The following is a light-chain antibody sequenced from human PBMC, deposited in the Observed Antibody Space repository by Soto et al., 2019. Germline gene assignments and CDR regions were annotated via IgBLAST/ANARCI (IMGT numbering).Light chain of an antibody. CDR2: EGS. CDR1: SSDVGSYNL. V-gene: IGLV2-23*01. CDR3: CSYAGRSTLVV. J-gene: IGLJ2*01. Sequence: QSALTQPASVSGSPGQSITISCTGTSSDVGSYNLVSWYQQHPGKAPKLMIYEGSKRPSGVSNRFSGSKSGNTASLTISGLQAEDEADYYCCSYAGRSTLVVFGGGTKRTVL.